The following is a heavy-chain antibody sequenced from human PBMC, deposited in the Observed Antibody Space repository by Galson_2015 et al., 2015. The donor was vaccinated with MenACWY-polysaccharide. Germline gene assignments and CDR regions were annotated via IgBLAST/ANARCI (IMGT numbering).Heavy chain of an antibody. J-gene: IGHJ6*02. D-gene: IGHD7-27*01. CDR1: GLTLSNWW. V-gene: IGHV3-7*01. CDR3: ARGHLGLGL. Sequence: SLRLSCAASGLTLSNWWMTWVRQAPGKGLEWVASIKKDGSEKYYVDSVKGRFTISRDSAKDSLYLQMNSLRAEDTAVYFCARGHLGLGLWGQGTTVTVSS. CDR2: IKKDGSEK.